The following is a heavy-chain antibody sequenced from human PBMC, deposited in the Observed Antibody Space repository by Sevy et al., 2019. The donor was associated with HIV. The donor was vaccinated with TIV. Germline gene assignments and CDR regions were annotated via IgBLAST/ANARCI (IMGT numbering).Heavy chain of an antibody. D-gene: IGHD6-13*01. V-gene: IGHV3-23*01. CDR2: INGSGGYT. J-gene: IGHJ4*02. Sequence: GGSLRLSCAASGFTFRSYVMSWVRQAPGKGLEWVCSINGSGGYTYYADSVKGRFTISRDNSKNTVDLEMSSLTVEDTALYYWAKETAAGYYWGQGTLVTVSS. CDR3: AKETAAGYY. CDR1: GFTFRSYV.